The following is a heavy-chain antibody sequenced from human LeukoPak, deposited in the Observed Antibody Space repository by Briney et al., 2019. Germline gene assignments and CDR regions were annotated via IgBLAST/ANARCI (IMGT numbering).Heavy chain of an antibody. D-gene: IGHD3-10*01. CDR2: ISGSGGRT. V-gene: IGHV3-23*01. CDR1: GFMFSSYG. Sequence: PGGSLRLSCAASGFMFSSYGTSWVRQAPGKGLEWVSGISGSGGRTYYAGSVKGRFTISRDNSKNTLYLQMNSLRAEDTAVYYCAKDQILLWFGELVWGFDYWGQGTLVTVSS. J-gene: IGHJ4*02. CDR3: AKDQILLWFGELVWGFDY.